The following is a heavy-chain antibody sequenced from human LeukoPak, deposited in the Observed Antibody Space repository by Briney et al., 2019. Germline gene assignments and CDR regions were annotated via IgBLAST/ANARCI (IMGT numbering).Heavy chain of an antibody. CDR3: ARDPGIGYCSGGSCFDY. CDR2: ISAYNGNT. Sequence: GASVKVSCKASGYTFTSYGISWVRQAPGQGLEGMGWISAYNGNTNYAQKLQGRVTMTTDTSTSTAYMELRSLRSDDTAVYYCARDPGIGYCSGGSCFDYWGQGTLVTVSS. D-gene: IGHD2-15*01. CDR1: GYTFTSYG. J-gene: IGHJ4*02. V-gene: IGHV1-18*04.